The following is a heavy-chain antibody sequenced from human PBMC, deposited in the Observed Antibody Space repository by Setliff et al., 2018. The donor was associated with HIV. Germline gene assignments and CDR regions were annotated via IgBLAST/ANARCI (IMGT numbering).Heavy chain of an antibody. D-gene: IGHD2-2*01. CDR2: ICNTGSI. V-gene: IGHV4-39*01. Sequence: SETLSLTCTVSGASISSSHYYWGWIRQPPGKGLEWIGSICNTGSIHYNPSLESRVTISVDTSKNQFSLKLSSVTAADTAVYYCARGRRVSSNYYYYYYMDVWGKGTTVTVSS. J-gene: IGHJ6*03. CDR1: GASISSSHYY. CDR3: ARGRRVSSNYYYYYYMDV.